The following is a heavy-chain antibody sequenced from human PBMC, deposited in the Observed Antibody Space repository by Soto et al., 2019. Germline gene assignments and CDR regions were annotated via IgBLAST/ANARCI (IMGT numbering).Heavy chain of an antibody. CDR2: MNPDSGHT. D-gene: IGHD6-6*01. Sequence: QVQLVQSGAEVKKPGASVKVSCKASGYTFTSYDINWVRQATGQGPEWMGWMNPDSGHTGYARKFRDRISMTRNTSITTAYMELTSLRSDDTAIYYCARGLVRYSSSTYFDPWGRGTLVTVSS. CDR3: ARGLVRYSSSTYFDP. V-gene: IGHV1-8*01. CDR1: GYTFTSYD. J-gene: IGHJ5*02.